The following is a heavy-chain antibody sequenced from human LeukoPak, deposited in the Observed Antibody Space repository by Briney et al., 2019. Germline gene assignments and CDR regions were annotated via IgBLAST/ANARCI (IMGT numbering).Heavy chain of an antibody. CDR2: IYHSGST. Sequence: PSETLSLICTVSGGSLSSYYWRWVRQPPGKGVEWIGEIYHSGSTNYNPSLKSRVTISMHTSKNEISLKLSSVTAADTAFYYCARDVGGNSPRYYYGLDVWGQGTTVTVSS. CDR3: ARDVGGNSPRYYYGLDV. CDR1: GGSLSSYY. D-gene: IGHD4-23*01. J-gene: IGHJ6*02. V-gene: IGHV4-59*01.